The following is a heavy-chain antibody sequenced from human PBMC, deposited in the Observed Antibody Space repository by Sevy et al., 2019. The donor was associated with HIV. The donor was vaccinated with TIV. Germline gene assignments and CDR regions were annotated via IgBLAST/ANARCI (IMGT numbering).Heavy chain of an antibody. V-gene: IGHV3-30-3*01. Sequence: GGSLRLSCAASGFTFSSYAMHWVRQAPGKGLEWVAVISYDGSNKYYAGSVKGRFTISRDNSKNTLYLQMNSLRAEDTAVYYCARGERCYSYYGMDVWGQGTTVTVS. CDR1: GFTFSSYA. J-gene: IGHJ6*02. CDR2: ISYDGSNK. CDR3: ARGERCYSYYGMDV. D-gene: IGHD2-15*01.